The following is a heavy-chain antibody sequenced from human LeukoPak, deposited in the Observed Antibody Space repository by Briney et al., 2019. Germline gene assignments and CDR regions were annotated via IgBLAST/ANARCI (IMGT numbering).Heavy chain of an antibody. J-gene: IGHJ4*02. CDR2: ISGSGGST. D-gene: IGHD2-2*01. Sequence: GGSLRLSCAASGFTVSSNYMSWVRQAPGKGLEWVSAISGSGGSTYYADSVKGRFTISRDNSKNTLYLQVNSLRAEDTAVYYCANGPDCSSTSCYWSYFDYWGQGTLVTVSS. CDR3: ANGPDCSSTSCYWSYFDY. CDR1: GFTVSSNY. V-gene: IGHV3-23*01.